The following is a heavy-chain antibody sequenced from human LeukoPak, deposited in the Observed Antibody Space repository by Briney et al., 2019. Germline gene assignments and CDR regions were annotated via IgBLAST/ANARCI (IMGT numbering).Heavy chain of an antibody. CDR1: GYTFTDYY. CDR3: ARDTYSSSSIFDY. CDR2: INPNSGDT. Sequence: ASVKVSCKASGYTFTDYYLHWVRQAPGQGLEWMGWINPNSGDTDYAQKFQGRVTMTRDTSISTAYMELSRLRSDDTAVYYCARDTYSSSSIFDYWGQGTLVTVSS. V-gene: IGHV1-2*02. D-gene: IGHD6-6*01. J-gene: IGHJ4*02.